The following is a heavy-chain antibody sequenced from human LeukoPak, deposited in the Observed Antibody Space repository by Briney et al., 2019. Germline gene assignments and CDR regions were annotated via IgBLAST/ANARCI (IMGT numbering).Heavy chain of an antibody. V-gene: IGHV4-59*11. D-gene: IGHD3-10*01. J-gene: IGHJ5*02. Sequence: SETLSLTCTVSGGSISSHYWSWIRQPPGKGLEWIGYIYYSGSTNYNPSLKSRVTISVDTSKNQFSLKLSSVTAADTAVYYWAGEKRTRARGSGFDPWGHGTLVNVSS. CDR3: AGEKRTRARGSGFDP. CDR2: IYYSGST. CDR1: GGSISSHY.